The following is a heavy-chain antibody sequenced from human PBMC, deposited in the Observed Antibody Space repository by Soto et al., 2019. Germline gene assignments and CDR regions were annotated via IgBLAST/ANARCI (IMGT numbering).Heavy chain of an antibody. CDR2: IKQDGSEK. CDR3: ARSRFLIAAAGSPNWYFDL. V-gene: IGHV3-7*01. CDR1: GFTFSSYW. Sequence: EVQLVESGGGLVQPGGSLRLSCAASGFTFSSYWMSWVRQAPGKGLEWVANIKQDGSEKYYVDSVKGRFTSSRDNAKNSLYLQMNSLRAEDTAVYYCARSRFLIAAAGSPNWYFDLWGRGTLVTVSS. J-gene: IGHJ2*01. D-gene: IGHD6-13*01.